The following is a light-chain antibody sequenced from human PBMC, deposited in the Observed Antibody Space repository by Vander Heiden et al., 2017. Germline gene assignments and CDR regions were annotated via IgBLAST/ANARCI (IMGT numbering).Light chain of an antibody. CDR3: SSYTRISTVL. J-gene: IGLJ2*01. CDR2: DVS. V-gene: IGLV2-14*01. CDR1: ANDVGAFNF. Sequence: QSALTQPASVSGSPGQSITISCTGTANDVGAFNFVSWYQQQPGKAPKLMIYDVSNRHSGVSNRFSGSKSGNTASLTISGLQPEDEADYYCSSYTRISTVLFGGGTKLTVL.